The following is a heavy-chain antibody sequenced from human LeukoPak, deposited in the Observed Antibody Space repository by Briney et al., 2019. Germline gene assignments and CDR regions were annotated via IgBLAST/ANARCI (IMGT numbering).Heavy chain of an antibody. CDR3: ARNREGGSGSYSPGHYYYYMDV. D-gene: IGHD3-10*01. CDR2: IYTSGST. Sequence: PSATLSLTCTVSGGSISSGSYYWSWIRQPAGKGLEWIGRIYTSGSTNYNPSLKSRVTISVDTSKNQFSLKLSSVTAADTAVYYCARNREGGSGSYSPGHYYYYMDVWGKGTTVTISS. J-gene: IGHJ6*03. CDR1: GGSISSGSYY. V-gene: IGHV4-61*02.